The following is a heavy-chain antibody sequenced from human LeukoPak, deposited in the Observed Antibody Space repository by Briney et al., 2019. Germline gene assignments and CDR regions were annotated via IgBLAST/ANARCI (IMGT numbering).Heavy chain of an antibody. V-gene: IGHV3-30*19. J-gene: IGHJ3*02. D-gene: IGHD3-16*01. CDR2: ILSDGSHK. CDR1: GFNFGAFG. Sequence: GGSLRLSCAASGFNFGAFGIHWVRQTPGMGLEWVTFILSDGSHKYYADFVKGRFTISRDNSKNTLYLQMNNLGREDTAVYYCVRDGGRTGRGDAFDIWGQGTVVIVS. CDR3: VRDGGRTGRGDAFDI.